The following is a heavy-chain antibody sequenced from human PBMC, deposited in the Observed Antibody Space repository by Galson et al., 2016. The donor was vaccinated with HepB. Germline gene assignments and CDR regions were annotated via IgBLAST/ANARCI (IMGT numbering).Heavy chain of an antibody. J-gene: IGHJ4*02. CDR1: GFTFSSYW. D-gene: IGHD3-10*01. CDR3: TGGGVRGARHFDY. CDR2: INNDGSST. V-gene: IGHV3-74*01. Sequence: SLRLSCAVSGFTFSSYWMYWVRQAPGKGLVWVSRINNDGSSTDYVDSVTGRFTISRDNAKNTLYLQMSSLRAEDTAVYYCTGGGVRGARHFDYWGQGTLVTVSS.